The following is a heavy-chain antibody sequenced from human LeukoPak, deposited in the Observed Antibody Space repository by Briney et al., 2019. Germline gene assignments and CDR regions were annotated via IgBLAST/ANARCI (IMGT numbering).Heavy chain of an antibody. CDR1: GYTFTSCD. J-gene: IGHJ4*02. CDR3: AKEDDAYDFWSANFDY. V-gene: IGHV1-8*01. D-gene: IGHD3-3*01. CDR2: MNPSSGDT. Sequence: ASVKVSCKASGYTFTSCDINWVRQATGQGLEWMGWMNPSSGDTGYAQNFQGRVTITRDTSISTAYMELSSLRSEDTAVYYCAKEDDAYDFWSANFDYWGQGTLVTVSS.